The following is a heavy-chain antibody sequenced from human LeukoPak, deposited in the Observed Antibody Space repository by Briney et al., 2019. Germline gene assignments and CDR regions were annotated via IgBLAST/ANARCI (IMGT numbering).Heavy chain of an antibody. CDR2: INHSGNT. Sequence: SETLSLTCAVYGGSFSGYYWSWIRQPPGKGLEWIGEINHSGNTNYNPSLKSRVTISVDTSKNQFSLKLSSVTAADTAVYYCARGVRYWGQGTLVTVSS. V-gene: IGHV4-34*01. CDR1: GGSFSGYY. J-gene: IGHJ4*02. CDR3: ARGVRY. D-gene: IGHD3-3*01.